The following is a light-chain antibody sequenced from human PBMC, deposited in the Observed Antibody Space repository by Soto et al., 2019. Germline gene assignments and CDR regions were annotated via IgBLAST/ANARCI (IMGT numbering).Light chain of an antibody. CDR2: DAS. V-gene: IGKV3-11*01. Sequence: SVFTKATTPPSLSPGERAPLSCRASQSVSSYLAWYQQKPGQAPRLLIYDASNRATGIPARFSGSGSGTDFTLTISSLEPEDFAVYYCQQRSNWPPTFGQGTKVDIK. J-gene: IGKJ1*01. CDR1: QSVSSY. CDR3: QQRSNWPPT.